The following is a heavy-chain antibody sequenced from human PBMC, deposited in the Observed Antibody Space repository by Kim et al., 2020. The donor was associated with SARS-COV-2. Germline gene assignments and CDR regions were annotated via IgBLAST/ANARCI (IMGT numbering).Heavy chain of an antibody. D-gene: IGHD2-2*01. V-gene: IGHV3-30*18. CDR3: AKPALSSTNRLYYFDY. CDR2: ISYDGSNK. CDR1: GFTFSSYG. J-gene: IGHJ4*02. Sequence: GGSLRLSCAASGFTFSSYGMHWVRQAPGKGLEWVAVISYDGSNKYYADSVKGRFTISRDNSKNTLYLQMNSLRAEDTAVYYCAKPALSSTNRLYYFDYWGQGTLVTVSS.